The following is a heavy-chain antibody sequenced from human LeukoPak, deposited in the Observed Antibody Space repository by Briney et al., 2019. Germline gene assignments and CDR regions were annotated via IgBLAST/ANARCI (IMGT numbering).Heavy chain of an antibody. CDR2: IIPIFGTA. V-gene: IGHV1-69*05. Sequence: GASVKVSCKASGGTFSSYAISWVRQAPGQGLEWMGGIIPIFGTANYAQKFQGRVTITTDESTSTAYMELSSLRSEDTAVYYCAGGSRGDLAAAGGYWGKGTLVTVSS. CDR3: AGGSRGDLAAAGGY. J-gene: IGHJ4*02. CDR1: GGTFSSYA. D-gene: IGHD6-13*01.